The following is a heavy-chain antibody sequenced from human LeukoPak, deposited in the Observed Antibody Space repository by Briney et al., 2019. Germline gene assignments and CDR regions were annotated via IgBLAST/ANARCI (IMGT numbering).Heavy chain of an antibody. CDR3: ARDQYYYDSSGYLFDY. CDR2: LSHSGST. D-gene: IGHD3-22*01. V-gene: IGHV4-38-2*02. Sequence: SETLSLTCTVSAYSISSGYYWGWIRQPPGKGLEWIGSLSHSGSTYYNPSLKSRVTISVDTSKNQFSLRLRSVTAADTAVYYCARDQYYYDSSGYLFDYWGQGTLVTVSS. CDR1: AYSISSGYY. J-gene: IGHJ4*02.